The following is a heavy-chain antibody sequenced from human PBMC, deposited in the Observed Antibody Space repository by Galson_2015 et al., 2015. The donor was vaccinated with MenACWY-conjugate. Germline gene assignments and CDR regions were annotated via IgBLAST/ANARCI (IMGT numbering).Heavy chain of an antibody. J-gene: IGHJ4*02. D-gene: IGHD2-2*01. V-gene: IGHV1-18*01. CDR3: ARHDIVVVPAAMGMSEFDY. CDR1: GYTFTSYG. CDR2: ISAYNGNT. Sequence: QSGAEVKKPGASVKVSCKASGYTFTSYGISWVRQAPGQGLEWMGWISAYNGNTNYAQKLQGRVTMTTDTSTSTAYMELRSLRSDDTAVYYCARHDIVVVPAAMGMSEFDYWGQGTLVTVSS.